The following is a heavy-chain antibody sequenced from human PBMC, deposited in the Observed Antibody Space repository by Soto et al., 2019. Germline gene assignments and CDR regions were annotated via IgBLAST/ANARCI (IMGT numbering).Heavy chain of an antibody. J-gene: IGHJ4*02. D-gene: IGHD6-13*01. CDR3: AREGTVWYAVDY. CDR2: INAYNGNT. CDR1: GYTFSSYG. Sequence: QVELVQSGAEVKKPGASVKVSCKASGYTFSSYGITWVRQAPGQGLEWMGWINAYNGNTDYAQKFQGRVTMTTDTSTSTAYMEPRSLRSDDTAMYYCAREGTVWYAVDYWGQGTLVSVSS. V-gene: IGHV1-18*01.